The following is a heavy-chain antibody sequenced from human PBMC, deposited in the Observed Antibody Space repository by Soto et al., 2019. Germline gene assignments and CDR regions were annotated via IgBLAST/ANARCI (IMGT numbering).Heavy chain of an antibody. Sequence: GGSLRLSCAASGFTFSSYGMHWVRQAPGKGLEWVAVIWYDGSNKYYADSVKGRFTISRDNSKNTLYLQMNSLRAEDTAVYYCARDFGFLDTAIDYWGQGTLVTVSS. V-gene: IGHV3-33*01. CDR3: ARDFGFLDTAIDY. CDR1: GFTFSSYG. D-gene: IGHD5-18*01. J-gene: IGHJ4*02. CDR2: IWYDGSNK.